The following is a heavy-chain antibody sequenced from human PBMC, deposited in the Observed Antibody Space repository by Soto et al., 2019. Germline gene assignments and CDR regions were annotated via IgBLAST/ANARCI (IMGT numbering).Heavy chain of an antibody. CDR2: IYYSGSA. J-gene: IGHJ4*02. D-gene: IGHD3-9*01. CDR3: ARDILSRLDY. Sequence: QVQLHESGPGLVKPSQTLSLTCTVSGGSISSGDYYWSWIRQPPGKGLEWIGYIYYSGSAYYNPSLQSRVTISVDTSKNQVALKLSSVTAADPAVYYCARDILSRLDYWGQGLLVTVSS. V-gene: IGHV4-30-4*01. CDR1: GGSISSGDYY.